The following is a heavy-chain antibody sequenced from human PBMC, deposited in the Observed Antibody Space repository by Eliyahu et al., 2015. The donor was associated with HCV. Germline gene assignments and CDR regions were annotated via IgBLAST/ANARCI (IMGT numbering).Heavy chain of an antibody. Sequence: QVQLQESGPGLVKPSETLSLTCTVSGGSIPTXYWSWIRQPPGKGLEWIGYIHYSGSTNYNPSLKSRVSLSIDTSKNQFSLNLTSVTAADTALYYCASGGGGIAVAGTGGWFDPWGQGTLVTVSS. D-gene: IGHD6-19*01. V-gene: IGHV4-59*01. CDR3: ASGGGGIAVAGTGGWFDP. J-gene: IGHJ5*02. CDR2: IHYSGST. CDR1: GGSIPTXY.